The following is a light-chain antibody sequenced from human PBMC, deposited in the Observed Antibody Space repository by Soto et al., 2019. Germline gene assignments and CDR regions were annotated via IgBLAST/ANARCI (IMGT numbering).Light chain of an antibody. CDR1: SSDVGVYNY. CDR2: DVS. CDR3: CSYAGSYTFV. V-gene: IGLV2-11*01. Sequence: QSALIQPRSVSGSPGQSVTISCTGTSSDVGVYNYVSWYQQYPGKAPKIMIYDVSQRPSGVPDRFSGSKSDNTASLTISGLQAEDEADYYCCSYAGSYTFVFGIGTKVTVL. J-gene: IGLJ1*01.